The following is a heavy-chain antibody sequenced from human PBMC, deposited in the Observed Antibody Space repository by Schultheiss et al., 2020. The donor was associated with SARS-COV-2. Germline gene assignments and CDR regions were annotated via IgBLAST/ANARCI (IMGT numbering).Heavy chain of an antibody. V-gene: IGHV3-23*01. CDR1: GFTFRNYA. CDR3: AKDPTSAIVVVPAARNWFDP. D-gene: IGHD2-2*01. CDR2: ISGGGAGT. Sequence: GGSLRLSCVASGFTFRNYAMTWVRQAPGKGLEWVSAISGGGAGTFYADSVKGRFTLSRDNSKSTLYLQISSLRAEDTAVYYCAKDPTSAIVVVPAARNWFDPWGQGTLVTVSS. J-gene: IGHJ5*02.